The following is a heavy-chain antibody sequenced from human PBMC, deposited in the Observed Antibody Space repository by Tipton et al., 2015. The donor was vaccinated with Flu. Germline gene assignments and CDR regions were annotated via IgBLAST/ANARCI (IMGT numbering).Heavy chain of an antibody. CDR3: ARVRAVAGTGYYYGMDV. CDR1: GYTFTGYY. V-gene: IGHV1-2*02. CDR2: INPNSGGT. J-gene: IGHJ6*02. Sequence: QMQLVQSGAEVKKPGASVKVSCKASGYTFTGYYMHWVRQAPGQGLEWMGWINPNSGGTNYAQKFQGRVTMTRDTSISTAYMELSRLRSDDTAVYYCARVRAVAGTGYYYGMDVWGQGTTVTVSS. D-gene: IGHD6-19*01.